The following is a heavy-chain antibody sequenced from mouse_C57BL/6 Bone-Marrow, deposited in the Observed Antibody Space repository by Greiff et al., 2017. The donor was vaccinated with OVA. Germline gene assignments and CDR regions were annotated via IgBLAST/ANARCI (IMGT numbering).Heavy chain of an antibody. V-gene: IGHV5-9-1*02. D-gene: IGHD1-1*01. CDR3: TREGYYYGSSPFDY. J-gene: IGHJ2*01. Sequence: EVHLVESGEGLVKPGGSLKLSCAASGFTFSSYAMSWVRQTPEKRLEWVAYISSGGDYIYYADTVKGRFTISRDNARNTLYLQMSSLKSEDTAMYYCTREGYYYGSSPFDYWGQGTTLTVSS. CDR1: GFTFSSYA. CDR2: ISSGGDYI.